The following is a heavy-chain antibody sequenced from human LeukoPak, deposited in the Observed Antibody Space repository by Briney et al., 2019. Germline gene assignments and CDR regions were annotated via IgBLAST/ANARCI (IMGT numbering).Heavy chain of an antibody. V-gene: IGHV3-48*02. CDR2: ISSSSSTT. J-gene: IGHJ4*02. D-gene: IGHD3-16*02. CDR1: GFTFSSYS. Sequence: PGGSLRLSCAASGFTFSSYSMNWVRQAPGKGLEWVSYISSSSSTTYYADSVKGRFTISRDNAKNSLYLQMNSLRDEDTAVYYCARDPSPVDYVWGSYRYSYYFDYWGQGTLVTVSS. CDR3: ARDPSPVDYVWGSYRYSYYFDY.